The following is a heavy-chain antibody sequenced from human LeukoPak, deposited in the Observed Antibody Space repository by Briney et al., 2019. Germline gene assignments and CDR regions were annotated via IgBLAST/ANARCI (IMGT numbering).Heavy chain of an antibody. V-gene: IGHV4-39*02. CDR1: GGSISSSSYY. Sequence: PSETLSLTCTVSGGSISSSSYYWGWIRQPPGKGLEWIGSIYYSGSTYYNPSLKSRVTISVDTSKNQFSLKLSSVTAADTAVYYCARDLGGGSAVGFDYWGQGTLVTVSS. CDR2: IYYSGST. D-gene: IGHD2-15*01. J-gene: IGHJ4*02. CDR3: ARDLGGGSAVGFDY.